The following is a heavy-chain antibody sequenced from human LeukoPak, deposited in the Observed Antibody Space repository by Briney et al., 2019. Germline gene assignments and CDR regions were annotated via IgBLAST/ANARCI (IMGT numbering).Heavy chain of an antibody. V-gene: IGHV3-23*01. D-gene: IGHD3-10*01. CDR1: GFTFSGFA. CDR2: ISGSGGST. Sequence: GSLRLSCAASGFTFSGFAMTWVRQAPGKGLEWVSTISGSGGSTYYADSVKGRFTISRDNSKNTLYLQMNSLRAEDTAVYYCARDSGRFGELSGTDYWGQGTLVTVSS. CDR3: ARDSGRFGELSGTDY. J-gene: IGHJ4*02.